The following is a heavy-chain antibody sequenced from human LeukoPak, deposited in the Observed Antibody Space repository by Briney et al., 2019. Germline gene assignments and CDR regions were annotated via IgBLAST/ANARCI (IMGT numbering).Heavy chain of an antibody. Sequence: SVKVSCKASGGTFSSYAISWVRQAPGQGLEWMGGIIPIFGTANYAQKFQGRGTITADESTSTAYMELSSLRSEDTAVYYCARDGSIAARPVYYYMDVWGKGTTVTVSS. CDR1: GGTFSSYA. CDR3: ARDGSIAARPVYYYMDV. J-gene: IGHJ6*03. V-gene: IGHV1-69*13. CDR2: IIPIFGTA. D-gene: IGHD6-6*01.